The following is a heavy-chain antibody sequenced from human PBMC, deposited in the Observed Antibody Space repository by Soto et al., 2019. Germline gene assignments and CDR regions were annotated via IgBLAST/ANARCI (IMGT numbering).Heavy chain of an antibody. CDR2: IKSKTDGGTT. CDR1: GFTFSNAW. CDR3: TTPHYYDSSGYYSGPNWFDP. J-gene: IGHJ5*02. D-gene: IGHD3-22*01. V-gene: IGHV3-15*07. Sequence: GGSLRLSCAASGFTFSNAWMNWVRQAPGKGLERVGRIKSKTDGGTTDYAAPVKGRFTISRDDSKNTLYLQMNSLKTEDTAVYYCTTPHYYDSSGYYSGPNWFDPWGQGTLVTVSS.